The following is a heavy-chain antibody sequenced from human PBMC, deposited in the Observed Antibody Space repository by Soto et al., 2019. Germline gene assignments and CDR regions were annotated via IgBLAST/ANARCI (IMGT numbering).Heavy chain of an antibody. CDR2: INHSGST. V-gene: IGHV4-39*07. CDR3: ARGGRAAAGNGFDP. CDR1: GGSISSSSFH. D-gene: IGHD6-25*01. Sequence: SETLSLTCTVSGGSISSSSFHWGWIRQPPGKGLEWIGEINHSGSTNYNPSLKSRVTISVDTSKNQFSLKLSSVTAADTAVYYCARGGRAAAGNGFDPWGQGTLVTVS. J-gene: IGHJ5*02.